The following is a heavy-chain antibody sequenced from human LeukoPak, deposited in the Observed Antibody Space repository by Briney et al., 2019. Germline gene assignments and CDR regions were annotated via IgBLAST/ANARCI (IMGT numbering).Heavy chain of an antibody. Sequence: PGGSLRLSCAASGFTFSSYAMSSVRQAPGKGLEWVSAISGSGGSTYYADSVKGRFTISRNNSKNTLYLQMNSLRAEDTALYHCARGEYSSKYYYYYMDVWGKGTTVTVSS. CDR1: GFTFSSYA. D-gene: IGHD6-6*01. CDR3: ARGEYSSKYYYYYMDV. CDR2: ISGSGGST. V-gene: IGHV3-23*01. J-gene: IGHJ6*03.